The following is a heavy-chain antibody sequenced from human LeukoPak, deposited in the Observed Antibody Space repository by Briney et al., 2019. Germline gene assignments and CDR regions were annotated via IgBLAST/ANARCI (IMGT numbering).Heavy chain of an antibody. CDR1: GGSIRSYY. CDR3: ARHQLSQLYYFDN. Sequence: PSETLSLTCTVTGGSIRSYYGSCIRQPPGKGLEWIGYIYYTGSTNYNPSLKSRVTISVDTSKNQFSLKLSSVTAADTAVYYCARHQLSQLYYFDNWGQGTLVTASS. CDR2: IYYTGST. V-gene: IGHV4-59*01. D-gene: IGHD1-1*01. J-gene: IGHJ4*02.